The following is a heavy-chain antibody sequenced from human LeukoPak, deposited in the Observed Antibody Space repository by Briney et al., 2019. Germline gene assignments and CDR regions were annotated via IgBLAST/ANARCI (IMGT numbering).Heavy chain of an antibody. CDR2: IYHSGST. V-gene: IGHV4-38-2*01. CDR3: ARQQIELCHYFDY. CDR1: GYSISSGYY. J-gene: IGHJ4*02. Sequence: SETLSLTCAVSGYSISSGYYWGWIRQPPGKGLEWIGSIYHSGSTYYNPSLKSRVTISVDTSKNQFSLKLSSVTAADTAVYYCARQQIELCHYFDYWGQGTLVTVSS. D-gene: IGHD1-1*01.